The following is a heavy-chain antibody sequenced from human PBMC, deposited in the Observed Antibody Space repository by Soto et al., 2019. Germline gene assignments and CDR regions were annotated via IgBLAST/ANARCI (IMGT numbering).Heavy chain of an antibody. D-gene: IGHD3-22*01. CDR1: GYTFTSYG. CDR3: ARFYDSSGYGDAFDI. CDR2: ISAYNGNT. Sequence: ASVKVSCKASGYTFTSYGISWVRQAPGQGLEWMGWISAYNGNTNYAQKLQGRVTMTTDTSTSTAYMELRSLRSDDTAVYYCARFYDSSGYGDAFDIWGQGTMVTVSS. J-gene: IGHJ3*02. V-gene: IGHV1-18*01.